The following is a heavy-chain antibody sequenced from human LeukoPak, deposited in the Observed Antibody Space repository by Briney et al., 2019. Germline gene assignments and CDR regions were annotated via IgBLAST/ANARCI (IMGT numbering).Heavy chain of an antibody. CDR3: AGGTIVGATYLDY. CDR1: GGSISSYY. V-gene: IGHV4-59*01. J-gene: IGHJ4*02. CDR2: IYYSGST. D-gene: IGHD1-26*01. Sequence: SETLSLTCTVSGGSISSYYWSWIRQPPGKGLEWIGYIYYSGSTNYNPSLKSRVTISVDTSKNQFSLKLSSVTAADTAVYYCAGGTIVGATYLDYWGQGTLVTVSS.